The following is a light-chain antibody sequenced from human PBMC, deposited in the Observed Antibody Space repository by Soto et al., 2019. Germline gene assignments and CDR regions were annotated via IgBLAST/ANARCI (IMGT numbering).Light chain of an antibody. Sequence: EIVMMGARPTMSVSPGERATLSCRASQSVTSNLAWYQQRPGQAPRLLIYGASTRATDIPDRFSGSGSGTEFTLTISSLQSEDFAVYHCQQYNNWPRTFGQGTKVDIK. J-gene: IGKJ1*01. CDR1: QSVTSN. V-gene: IGKV3-15*01. CDR2: GAS. CDR3: QQYNNWPRT.